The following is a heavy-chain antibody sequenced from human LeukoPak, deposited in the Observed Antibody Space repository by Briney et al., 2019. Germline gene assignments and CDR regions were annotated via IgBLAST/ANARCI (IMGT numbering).Heavy chain of an antibody. CDR1: GFTVSSNY. J-gene: IGHJ4*02. CDR3: ARAEVDSGVFDY. CDR2: IYSGGST. V-gene: IGHV3-66*01. Sequence: GGSLRLSCAASGFTVSSNYMSCGRQAPGKGREGGSVIYSGGSTYYADSVKGRFTISRDNSKNTLYLQMNSLRAEDTAVYYCARAEVDSGVFDYWGQGTLVTVSS. D-gene: IGHD5-12*01.